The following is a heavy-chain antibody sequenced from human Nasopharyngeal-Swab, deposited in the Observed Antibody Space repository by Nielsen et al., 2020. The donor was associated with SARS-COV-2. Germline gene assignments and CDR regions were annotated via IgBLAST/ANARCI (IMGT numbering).Heavy chain of an antibody. J-gene: IGHJ6*03. V-gene: IGHV3-15*01. Sequence: GGSLRLSCAGSGVTFSNAWMSWVRQAPGKGLEWVGRIKSKSDGGTTDYAAPVKGRFTISRDDSNNMLYLQMNILKTEDTAVYYCTTWYMDVWGKGTTVTVSS. CDR2: IKSKSDGGTT. CDR3: TTWYMDV. CDR1: GVTFSNAW.